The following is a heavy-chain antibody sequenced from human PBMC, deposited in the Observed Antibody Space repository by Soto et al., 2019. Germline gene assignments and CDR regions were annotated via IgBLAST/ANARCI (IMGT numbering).Heavy chain of an antibody. V-gene: IGHV3-53*01. CDR2: LYSGGTT. CDR1: GLIVSTNY. Sequence: EVQLVESGGGLIQPGGSLRLSCVASGLIVSTNYMSWVRQAPGEGLEWVAILYSGGTTYYADSVQGRFTISRDNSKNTLYLQMDSLRAEDTAVYYCARAPTITTNFDSWGQGTLVTVSS. D-gene: IGHD4-4*01. J-gene: IGHJ4*02. CDR3: ARAPTITTNFDS.